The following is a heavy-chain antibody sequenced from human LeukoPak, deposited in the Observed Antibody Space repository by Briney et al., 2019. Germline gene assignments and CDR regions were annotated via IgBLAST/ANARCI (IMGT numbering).Heavy chain of an antibody. CDR3: AADRDYGHYVFDY. J-gene: IGHJ4*02. V-gene: IGHV1-2*06. Sequence: GASVKVSCKASGYTFTGYYIHWVRQAPGQGLEWMGRINPNSGGTNYAQKFQGRVTMTRDTSISTAYMELSRLRSDDTAVYYCAADRDYGHYVFDYWGQGTLVTVSS. CDR2: INPNSGGT. D-gene: IGHD4-17*01. CDR1: GYTFTGYY.